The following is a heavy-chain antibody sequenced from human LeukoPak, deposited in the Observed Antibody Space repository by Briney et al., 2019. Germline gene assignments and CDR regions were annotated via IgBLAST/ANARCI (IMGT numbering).Heavy chain of an antibody. D-gene: IGHD3-10*01. J-gene: IGHJ6*03. V-gene: IGHV4-61*02. CDR1: GGSVSSSSYY. CDR2: IYTSGST. Sequence: PSQTLSLTCTVSGGSVSSSSYYWSWIRQPAGKGLEWIVRIYTSGSTNYNPSLKSRVTISVDTSKNQFFLKLSSVTAADTAVYYCASCHNFGYYYYYMDVWGKGTTVTVSS. CDR3: ASCHNFGYYYYYMDV.